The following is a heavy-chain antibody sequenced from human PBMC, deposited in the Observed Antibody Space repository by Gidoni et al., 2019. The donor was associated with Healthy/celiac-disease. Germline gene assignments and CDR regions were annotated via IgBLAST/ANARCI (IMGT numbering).Heavy chain of an antibody. CDR1: GYSFTSYG. D-gene: IGHD2-2*01. J-gene: IGHJ5*02. Sequence: QVQLGQSGAEVKKPGDSVTVSCKASGYSFTSYGISWVRQAPVQGLEWMVWISAYNGNTNYAQKLQGRVTMTTVTSTRTSYMELSRLRSDYSAVYYCARGGGFSSTSCHNWFDPWVQGTLVTVSS. CDR2: ISAYNGNT. V-gene: IGHV1-18*01. CDR3: ARGGGFSSTSCHNWFDP.